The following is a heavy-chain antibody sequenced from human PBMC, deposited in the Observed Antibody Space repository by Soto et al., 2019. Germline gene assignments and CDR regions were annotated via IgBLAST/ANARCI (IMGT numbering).Heavy chain of an antibody. CDR2: IIPIFGTA. V-gene: IGHV1-69*01. CDR1: GGTFSSYA. CDR3: ARSVSFRYQLLKRGMDV. J-gene: IGHJ6*02. D-gene: IGHD1-7*01. Sequence: QVQLVQSGAEVKKPGSSVKVSCKASGGTFSSYAISWVRQAPGQGLEWMGRIIPIFGTANYAQKFQGRVTITADESTSTAYMELSSLRSEDTAVYYCARSVSFRYQLLKRGMDVWGQGTTVTVSS.